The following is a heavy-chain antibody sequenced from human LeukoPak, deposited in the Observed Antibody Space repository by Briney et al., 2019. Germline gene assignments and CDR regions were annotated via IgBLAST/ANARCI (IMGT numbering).Heavy chain of an antibody. CDR1: GFTFSSYG. J-gene: IGHJ4*02. V-gene: IGHV3-33*01. CDR2: IGYDGTNE. CDR3: ARDIAYGYGSLDY. D-gene: IGHD5-18*01. Sequence: PGRSLRLSCAASGFTFSSYGMHWVRQAPGKGLEWVALIGYDGTNEYYADSVKGRFTISRDNSKNTLYLQMKSLRAEDTAVYYCARDIAYGYGSLDYWGQGTLVTVSS.